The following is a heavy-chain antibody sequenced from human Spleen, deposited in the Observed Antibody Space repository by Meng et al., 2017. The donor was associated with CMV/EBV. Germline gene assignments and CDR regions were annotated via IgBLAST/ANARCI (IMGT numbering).Heavy chain of an antibody. CDR3: ARVHGVVPAANYYFDY. CDR1: GYRLTTEN. J-gene: IGHJ4*02. CDR2: SNAGKDNT. Sequence: SGYRLTTENMHWVRQARGQRLEWMGWSNAGKDNTKYSQEFLGRVTITRDTSATTAYMELSSLRSEDTAVYYCARVHGVVPAANYYFDYWGQGTLVTVSS. D-gene: IGHD2-2*01. V-gene: IGHV1-3*02.